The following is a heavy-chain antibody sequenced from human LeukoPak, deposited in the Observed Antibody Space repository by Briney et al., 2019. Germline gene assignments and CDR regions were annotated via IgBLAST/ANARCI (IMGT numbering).Heavy chain of an antibody. J-gene: IGHJ3*02. Sequence: PGGSPRLSCAASGFTFSSYGMHWVRQAPGKGLEWVAVIWYDGSNKYYADSVKGRFTISRDNSKNTLYLQVNSLRAEDTAVYYCARDQDTAMELDIWGQGTMVTVSS. CDR1: GFTFSSYG. D-gene: IGHD5-18*01. V-gene: IGHV3-33*01. CDR3: ARDQDTAMELDI. CDR2: IWYDGSNK.